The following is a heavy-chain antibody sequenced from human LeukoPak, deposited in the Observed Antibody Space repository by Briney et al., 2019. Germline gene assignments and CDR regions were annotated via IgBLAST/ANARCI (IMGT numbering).Heavy chain of an antibody. Sequence: GGPLRLSCAASGFTFDDYAMHWVRQAPGKGLEWVSGISWNSGSIGYADSVKGRFTISRDNAKNSLYLQMNSLRAEDTALYYCAKDAYYGSGSFGYWGQGTLVTVSS. D-gene: IGHD3-10*01. J-gene: IGHJ4*02. CDR2: ISWNSGSI. V-gene: IGHV3-9*01. CDR1: GFTFDDYA. CDR3: AKDAYYGSGSFGY.